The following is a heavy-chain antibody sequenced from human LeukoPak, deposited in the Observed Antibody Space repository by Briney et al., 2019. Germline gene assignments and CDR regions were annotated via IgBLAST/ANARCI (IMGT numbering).Heavy chain of an antibody. Sequence: GGSLRLSCAASGISFSTYCMHWVRQAPGKGPMWVSRICPDGTVTNYADSVKARLSISKDNARNTVYLQMNSLRAEDTAVYYCVRDFRSADYWGQGTLVTVSS. V-gene: IGHV3-74*01. J-gene: IGHJ4*02. CDR1: GISFSTYC. CDR3: VRDFRSADY. CDR2: ICPDGTVT.